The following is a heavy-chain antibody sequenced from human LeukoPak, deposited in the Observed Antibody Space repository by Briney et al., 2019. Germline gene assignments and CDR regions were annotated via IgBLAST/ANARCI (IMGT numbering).Heavy chain of an antibody. CDR3: AILGGNDGLDI. CDR2: INPNSGGT. J-gene: IGHJ3*02. D-gene: IGHD3-16*01. CDR1: GFIFTSYY. Sequence: GASVKVSCKASGFIFTSYYLDWVRRAPGQGLEWMGRINPNSGGTNYAQKFQGRVTMTRDTSITTAYMELSSLTSDDTAMYYCAILGGNDGLDIWGQGTMVIVSS. V-gene: IGHV1-2*06.